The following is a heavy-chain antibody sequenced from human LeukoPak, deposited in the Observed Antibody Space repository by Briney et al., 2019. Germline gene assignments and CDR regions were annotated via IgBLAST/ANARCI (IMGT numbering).Heavy chain of an antibody. V-gene: IGHV1-18*01. CDR2: ISAYNGNT. CDR1: GYTFTSYG. D-gene: IGHD3-22*01. CDR3: ARVTITMIVVVHAFDI. Sequence: WASVKVSCKASGYTFTSYGISWVRQAPGQGLEWMGWISAYNGNTNYAQKLQGRVTMTTDTSTSTAYMELRSLRSDDTAVYYCARVTITMIVVVHAFDIWGQGTMVTVSS. J-gene: IGHJ3*02.